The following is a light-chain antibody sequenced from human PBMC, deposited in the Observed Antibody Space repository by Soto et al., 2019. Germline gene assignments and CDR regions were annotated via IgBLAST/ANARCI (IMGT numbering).Light chain of an antibody. CDR1: SGDVGGYDY. V-gene: IGLV2-11*01. Sequence: QSALTQPRSVSGSPGQSVTISCTGTSGDVGGYDYVSWYQHHPGKAPKFIIFDVSSRPSGVPDRFSGSKSGNTAYLTISGLQAEDEADYYCCSLAGGNIFRVFGGGTKVTVL. CDR3: CSLAGGNIFRV. J-gene: IGLJ2*01. CDR2: DVS.